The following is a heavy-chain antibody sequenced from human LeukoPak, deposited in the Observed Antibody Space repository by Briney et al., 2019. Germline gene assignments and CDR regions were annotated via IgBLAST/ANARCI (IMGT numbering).Heavy chain of an antibody. CDR2: ISGSGGST. J-gene: IGHJ4*02. V-gene: IGHV3-23*01. D-gene: IGHD2-15*01. CDR1: GFIFSSYA. CDR3: AKRSGDSYYLDS. Sequence: PGGSLRLPCAASGFIFSSYAMTWVRQAPGKGLEWVSAISGSGGSTYYADSVKGRFTISRDTSKSTLYLQMNSLRAEDTAVYYCAKRSGDSYYLDSWGQGTLVTVSS.